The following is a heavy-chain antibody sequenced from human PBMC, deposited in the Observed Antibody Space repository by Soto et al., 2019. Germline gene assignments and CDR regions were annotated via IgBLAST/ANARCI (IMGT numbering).Heavy chain of an antibody. Sequence: GESLKIACKGAGYSFTSYWIGWVRQMRGKGLEWMGIIYTGDSDTRYSPSFQGQVTISPDKSISPAYLQWSRLKASDTAMYYWARPFRGVTDDAFDIWGQGTMVTVSS. CDR1: GYSFTSYW. D-gene: IGHD3-16*01. V-gene: IGHV5-51*03. J-gene: IGHJ3*02. CDR2: IYTGDSDT. CDR3: ARPFRGVTDDAFDI.